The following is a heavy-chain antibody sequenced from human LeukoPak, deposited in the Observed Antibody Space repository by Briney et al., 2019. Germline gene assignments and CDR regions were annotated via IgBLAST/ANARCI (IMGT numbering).Heavy chain of an antibody. J-gene: IGHJ6*04. CDR2: IIPIFGTA. V-gene: IGHV1-69*13. CDR3: ARDFPIVVVPAAMRDYYGMDV. D-gene: IGHD2-2*01. Sequence: SVKVSCKASGGTFSSYAISWVRQAPGQGLEWMGGIIPIFGTANYAQKFQGRVTITADESTSTAYMELRSLRSDDTAVYYCARDFPIVVVPAAMRDYYGMDVWGKGTTVTVSS. CDR1: GGTFSSYA.